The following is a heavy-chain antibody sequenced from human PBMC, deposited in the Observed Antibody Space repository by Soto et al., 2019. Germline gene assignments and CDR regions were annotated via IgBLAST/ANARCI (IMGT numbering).Heavy chain of an antibody. CDR3: ARDLGPGDIVVVPAADQETNY. Sequence: SVKVSCKASGGTFSSYTISWVRQAPGQGLEWMGRIIPILGIANYAQKFQGRVTITADKSTSTAYMELSSLRSEDTAVYYCARDLGPGDIVVVPAADQETNYWGQGTLVTVSS. J-gene: IGHJ4*02. V-gene: IGHV1-69*04. CDR2: IIPILGIA. D-gene: IGHD2-2*01. CDR1: GGTFSSYT.